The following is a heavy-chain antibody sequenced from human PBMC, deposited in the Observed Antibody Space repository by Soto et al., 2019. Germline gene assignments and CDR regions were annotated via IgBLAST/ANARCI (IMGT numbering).Heavy chain of an antibody. Sequence: PSETLSLTCTVSGHSLNSGFWGWLRQPPGKGLEWIGYIHYSGTTQYNPSLTSRVTISLDRSKNHFSLKMSSVTAADTALYFCAGGAGWLTDYWGQGTRVT. V-gene: IGHV4-59*01. CDR2: IHYSGTT. CDR3: AGGAGWLTDY. J-gene: IGHJ4*02. CDR1: GHSLNSGF. D-gene: IGHD3-16*01.